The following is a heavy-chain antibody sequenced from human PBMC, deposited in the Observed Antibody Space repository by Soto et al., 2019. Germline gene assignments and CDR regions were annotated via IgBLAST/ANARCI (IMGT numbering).Heavy chain of an antibody. J-gene: IGHJ4*02. CDR3: ARDLEADTAMVEHFDY. CDR1: GYTFTSYG. Sequence: GASVKVSCKASGYTFTSYGISWVGQAPGQGLEWMGWISAYNGNTNYAQKLQGRVTMTTDTSTSTAYMELRSLRSDDTAVYDCARDLEADTAMVEHFDYWGQGTLVTVSS. CDR2: ISAYNGNT. D-gene: IGHD5-18*01. V-gene: IGHV1-18*01.